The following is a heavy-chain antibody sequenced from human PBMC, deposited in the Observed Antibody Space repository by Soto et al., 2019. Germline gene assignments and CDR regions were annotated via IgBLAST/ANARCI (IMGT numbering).Heavy chain of an antibody. CDR3: ARVLVGADPGRPFDY. CDR2: IIPIFGTA. V-gene: IGHV1-69*13. J-gene: IGHJ4*02. D-gene: IGHD1-26*01. Sequence: SVKVSCKASGGTFSSYAISWVRQAPGQGLEWMGGIIPIFGTANYAQKFQGRVTITADESTSTAYMELSSLRSEDTAVYYCARVLVGADPGRPFDYWGQGTLVTVSS. CDR1: GGTFSSYA.